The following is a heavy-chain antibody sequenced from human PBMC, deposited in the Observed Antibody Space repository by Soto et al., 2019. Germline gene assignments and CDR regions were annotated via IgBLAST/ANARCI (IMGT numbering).Heavy chain of an antibody. CDR1: GFSLSNAGLG. Sequence: QVTVKESGPVLVKPTETLTLTCTVSGFSLSNAGLGVSWIRQPPGKALEWLAHIFSNDEKSYSTSLKSRLTIAKDTSKSQVVLTMTNMDPVDTATYYCASTYSTSWYSFAPWGQGTLVTASS. D-gene: IGHD6-13*01. CDR3: ASTYSTSWYSFAP. CDR2: IFSNDEK. J-gene: IGHJ5*02. V-gene: IGHV2-26*04.